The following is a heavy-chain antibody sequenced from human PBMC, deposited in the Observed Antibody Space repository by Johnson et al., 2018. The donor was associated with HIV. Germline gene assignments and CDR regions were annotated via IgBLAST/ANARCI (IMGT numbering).Heavy chain of an antibody. CDR1: GFTFSIYD. D-gene: IGHD3-22*01. CDR2: IGTAGDT. CDR3: VRVGHGSDYYRDAFDI. Sequence: VQLVESGGGSVQPGGSLGLSCAASGFTFSIYDMHWVRQVTGKGLEWVSAIGTAGDTYYPGSVKGRFTISRENAQNSLYLQMNSLTAGDTAMYYCVRVGHGSDYYRDAFDIWGQGTMVTVSS. J-gene: IGHJ3*02. V-gene: IGHV3-13*01.